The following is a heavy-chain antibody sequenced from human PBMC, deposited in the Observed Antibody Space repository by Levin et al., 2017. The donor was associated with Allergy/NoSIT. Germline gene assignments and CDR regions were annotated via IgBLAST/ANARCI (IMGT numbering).Heavy chain of an antibody. D-gene: IGHD2-15*01. CDR2: IWYDGSNK. V-gene: IGHV3-33*01. CDR3: AREYCSGGSCHVDY. CDR1: GFTFSSYG. J-gene: IGHJ4*02. Sequence: PGGSLRLSCAASGFTFSSYGMHWVRQAPGKGLEWVAVIWYDGSNKYYADSVKGRFTISRDNSKNTLYLQMNSLRAEDTAVYYCAREYCSGGSCHVDYWGQGTLVTVSS.